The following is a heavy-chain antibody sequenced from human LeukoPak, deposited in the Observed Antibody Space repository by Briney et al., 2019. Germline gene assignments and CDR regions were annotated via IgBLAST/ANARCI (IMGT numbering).Heavy chain of an antibody. D-gene: IGHD3-22*01. CDR3: ARHLFGSGYYPDY. V-gene: IGHV4-39*01. CDR1: GGSIISSIYS. Sequence: SETLSLTCSVSGGSIISSIYSWGWIRQPPGKGLEWIGTIYSSGSTYYNPSLKSRVTISVDTSKNQFSLKLTSVTATDTAVYYCARHLFGSGYYPDYWGQGTLITVSS. CDR2: IYSSGST. J-gene: IGHJ4*02.